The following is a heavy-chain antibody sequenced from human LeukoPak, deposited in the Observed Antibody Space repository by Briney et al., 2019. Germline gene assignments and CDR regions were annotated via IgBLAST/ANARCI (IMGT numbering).Heavy chain of an antibody. CDR3: AKVVGYDFWSGYYGMDV. CDR2: VTNNGGST. Sequence: GGSLRLSCSASGFTFSTYSMHWVRQAPGKGLEYVSSVTNNGGSTYYADSVKGRFTISRDNSKNTLYLQMNSLRAEDTAVYYCAKVVGYDFWSGYYGMDVWGQGTTVTVSS. V-gene: IGHV3-64*04. J-gene: IGHJ6*02. CDR1: GFTFSTYS. D-gene: IGHD3-3*01.